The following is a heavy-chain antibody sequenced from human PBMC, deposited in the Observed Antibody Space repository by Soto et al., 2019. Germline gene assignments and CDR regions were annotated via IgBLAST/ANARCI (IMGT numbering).Heavy chain of an antibody. J-gene: IGHJ4*02. CDR3: ATRSPAFDY. CDR1: GYTFTSFG. Sequence: QVQLVQSGPEVKKPGASVKVSCKTSGYTFTSFGISWVRQAPGQGLGWMGWITTDKGKTNYAQKFQGRVTMTTDTSTSTAYMELRSLRSDDTAVYYCATRSPAFDYWGQGTLVTVSS. CDR2: ITTDKGKT. V-gene: IGHV1-18*01.